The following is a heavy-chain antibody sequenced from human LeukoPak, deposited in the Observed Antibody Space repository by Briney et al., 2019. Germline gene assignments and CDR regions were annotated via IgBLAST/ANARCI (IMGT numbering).Heavy chain of an antibody. Sequence: PSETLSLTCTVSGGSISSYYWSWLRQPPGKGLEWIGYIYYSGSTNYNPSLKSRVTISVDTSKNQFSLKLSSVTAADTAVYYCARDLFGGSYVDYWGQGTLVTVSS. D-gene: IGHD2-15*01. V-gene: IGHV4-59*01. CDR1: GGSISSYY. J-gene: IGHJ4*02. CDR3: ARDLFGGSYVDY. CDR2: IYYSGST.